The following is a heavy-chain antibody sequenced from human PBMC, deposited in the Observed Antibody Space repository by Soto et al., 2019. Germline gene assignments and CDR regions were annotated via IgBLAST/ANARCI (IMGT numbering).Heavy chain of an antibody. CDR1: ASAAGFMVSNSY. V-gene: IGHV3-53*01. J-gene: IGHJ2*01. D-gene: IGHD5-18*01. CDR3: ARERGDPDTAVVDHSGYWYFDL. Sequence: PGGSLRLSCTTSASAAGFMVSNSYMGWVRQAPGRGLEWVSVIYNSGSTYYADSVRGRFTLSRDKSKNTLSLQMGSLRVEDTAVYYCARERGDPDTAVVDHSGYWYFDLWGRGTLVTVSS. CDR2: IYNSGST.